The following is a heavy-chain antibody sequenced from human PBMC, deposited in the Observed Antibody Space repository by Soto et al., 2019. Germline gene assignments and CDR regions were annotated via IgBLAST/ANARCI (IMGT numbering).Heavy chain of an antibody. CDR2: ISSSGGYI. D-gene: IGHD4-17*01. V-gene: IGHV3-21*01. CDR3: ARVKFGGDRSPFDY. CDR1: GFTFSSYT. Sequence: GGSLRLSCVVSGFTFSSYTINWVRQAPGKGLEWVSSISSSGGYIYYADSVRGRFTISRDNAKNSLYLQMNSLRAEDTAVYYCARVKFGGDRSPFDYWGQGTLVTVSS. J-gene: IGHJ4*02.